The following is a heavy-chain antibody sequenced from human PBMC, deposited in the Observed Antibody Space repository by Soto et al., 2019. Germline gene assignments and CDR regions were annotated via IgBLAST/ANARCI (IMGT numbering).Heavy chain of an antibody. V-gene: IGHV4-59*08. J-gene: IGHJ4*02. CDR1: GGSISSYY. CDR2: IYYSGST. Sequence: SETLSLTCTVSGGSISSYYWSWIRQPPGKGLEWIGYIYYSGSTNYNPSLKSRVTISVDTSKNQFSLKLSSVTAADTAVYYCARHYRNAFEDWGQGTLVTVSS. CDR3: ARHYRNAFED.